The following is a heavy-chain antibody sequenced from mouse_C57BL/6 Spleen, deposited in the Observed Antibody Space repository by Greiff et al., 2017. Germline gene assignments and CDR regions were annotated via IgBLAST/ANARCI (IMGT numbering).Heavy chain of an antibody. Sequence: VQLQQPGAELVKPGASVKLSCKASGYTFTSYWMQWVKQRPGQGLEWIGEIDPSDSYTNYNQKFKGKATLTVDTSSSTAYMQLSSLTSEDSAVYYWARKGGDYWGQGTTLTVSS. J-gene: IGHJ2*01. CDR2: IDPSDSYT. CDR1: GYTFTSYW. CDR3: ARKGGDY. V-gene: IGHV1-50*01.